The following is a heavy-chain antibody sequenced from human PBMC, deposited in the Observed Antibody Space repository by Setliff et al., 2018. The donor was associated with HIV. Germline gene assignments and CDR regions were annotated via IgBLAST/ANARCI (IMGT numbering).Heavy chain of an antibody. J-gene: IGHJ6*02. CDR3: ARVSYGDSDYNFYGMDV. Sequence: LSLTCIVSGGSINSSVYYWGWIRQTPVKGLEWIGSIYYIENTYYNPSLRGRVTVSIDTSKNLFSLNLTSATAADTAIYYCARVSYGDSDYNFYGMDVWGQGTVVTVSS. D-gene: IGHD2-21*01. V-gene: IGHV4-39*07. CDR1: GGSINSSVYY. CDR2: IYYIENT.